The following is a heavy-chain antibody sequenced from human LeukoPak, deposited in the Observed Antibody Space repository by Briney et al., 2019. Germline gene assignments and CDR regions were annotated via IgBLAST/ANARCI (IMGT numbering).Heavy chain of an antibody. CDR2: IKQDGSEK. CDR1: GFTVSSNY. J-gene: IGHJ4*02. Sequence: GGSLRLSCAASGFTVSSNYMSWVRQAPGKGLEWVANIKQDGSEKYYVDSVKGRFTISRDNAKNSLYLQMNSLRAEDTAVYYCARRRREFDYWGQGTLVTVSS. CDR3: ARRRREFDY. V-gene: IGHV3-7*01.